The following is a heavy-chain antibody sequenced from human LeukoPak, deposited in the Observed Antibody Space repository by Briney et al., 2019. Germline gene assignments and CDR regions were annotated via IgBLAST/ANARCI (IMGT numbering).Heavy chain of an antibody. J-gene: IGHJ4*02. CDR2: IYHSGST. CDR1: GYSISSGYY. Sequence: PSETLSLTCPVSGYSISSGYYWGWIRQPPGKGLEWIGSIYHSGSTYFNPSLKSRVTISVDTSKNHFSLELTSVTAADAAVYYCARGDYSNSDCWGQGTLVTVSS. CDR3: ARGDYSNSDC. D-gene: IGHD4-11*01. V-gene: IGHV4-38-2*02.